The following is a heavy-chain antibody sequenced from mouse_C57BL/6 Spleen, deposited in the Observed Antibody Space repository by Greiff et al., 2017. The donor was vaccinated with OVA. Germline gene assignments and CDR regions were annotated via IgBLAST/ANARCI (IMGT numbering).Heavy chain of an antibody. Sequence: EVMLVESGGGLVKPGGSLKLSCAASGFTFSDYGMHWVRQAPEKGLEWVAYISSGSSTIYYADTVKGRFTISRDNAKNTLFLQMSSLRSEDTAMYYCAITGGDYWGQGTTLTVSS. CDR1: GFTFSDYG. CDR2: ISSGSSTI. CDR3: AITGGDY. V-gene: IGHV5-17*01. J-gene: IGHJ2*01.